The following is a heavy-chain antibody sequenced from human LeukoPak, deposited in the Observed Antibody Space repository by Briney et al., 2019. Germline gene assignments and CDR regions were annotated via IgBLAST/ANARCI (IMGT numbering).Heavy chain of an antibody. D-gene: IGHD3-3*01. J-gene: IGHJ6*03. V-gene: IGHV1-8*01. CDR1: GYTFTSYD. Sequence: ASVKVSCKASGYTFTSYDINWVRQATGQGLEWMGWMNPNSGSTGYAQKFQGRVTMTRNTSISTAYMELSSLRSEDTAVYYCARGRVHTFLLFPPDYYYYYMDVWGKGTTVTVSS. CDR3: ARGRVHTFLLFPPDYYYYYMDV. CDR2: MNPNSGST.